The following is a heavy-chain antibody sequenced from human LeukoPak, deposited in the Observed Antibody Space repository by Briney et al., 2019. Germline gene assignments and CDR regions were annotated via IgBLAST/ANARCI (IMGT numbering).Heavy chain of an antibody. D-gene: IGHD5-24*01. CDR3: ARDGVRDGLYFDR. CDR2: ISSSSSYI. Sequence: GGSPRLSCAASGFTFSSYSMNWVRQAPGKGPEWVSSISSSSSYIYYADSMKGRFTISRDNAKNSLYLQMNSLRDEDTAVYSCARDGVRDGLYFDRWGQGTLVTVSS. J-gene: IGHJ4*02. CDR1: GFTFSSYS. V-gene: IGHV3-21*01.